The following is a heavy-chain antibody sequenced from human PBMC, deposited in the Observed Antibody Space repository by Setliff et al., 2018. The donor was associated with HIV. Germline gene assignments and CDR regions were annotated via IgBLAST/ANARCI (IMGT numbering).Heavy chain of an antibody. V-gene: IGHV4-34*01. D-gene: IGHD6-19*01. J-gene: IGHJ4*02. Sequence: SETLSLTCAVYGGSFSGFYWNWIRQPPGKGLEWIGEINHSGSTNYNPSLKSRVTISVDTSKTQSSLRLSSVIAADTAVYYCARGPPGSSIGWYVGYWGQGTLVTVSS. CDR2: INHSGST. CDR3: ARGPPGSSIGWYVGY. CDR1: GGSFSGFY.